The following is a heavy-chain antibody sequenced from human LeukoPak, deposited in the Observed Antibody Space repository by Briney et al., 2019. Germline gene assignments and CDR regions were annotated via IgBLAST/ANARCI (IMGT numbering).Heavy chain of an antibody. CDR1: GYTFTSYG. CDR2: INTHKGNT. V-gene: IGHV1-18*01. Sequence: ASVKASCKTFGYTFTSYGVSWVRQAPGQGLEWMGWINTHKGNTNYAQKFQDRVTMATDTSTSTAYMELRTLRSDDTAVYYRAREQGGYSYGYYWGQGTLVTVSS. CDR3: AREQGGYSYGYY. D-gene: IGHD5-18*01. J-gene: IGHJ4*02.